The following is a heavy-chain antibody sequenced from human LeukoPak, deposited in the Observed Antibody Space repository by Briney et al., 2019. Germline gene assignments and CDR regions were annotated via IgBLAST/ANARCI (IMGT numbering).Heavy chain of an antibody. J-gene: IGHJ4*02. D-gene: IGHD3-22*01. CDR2: ISYDGSNK. Sequence: GGSLRLSCAASGFTFSSYAMHWVRQAPGKGLEWVAVISYDGSNKYYADSVKGRFTISRDNSKNTLYLQMNSLRAEDTAVYYCARDPGYYDSRELDYRGQGTLVTVSS. V-gene: IGHV3-30*04. CDR3: ARDPGYYDSRELDY. CDR1: GFTFSSYA.